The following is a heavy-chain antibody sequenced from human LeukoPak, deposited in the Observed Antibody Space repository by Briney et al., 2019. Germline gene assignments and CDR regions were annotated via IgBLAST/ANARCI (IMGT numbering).Heavy chain of an antibody. Sequence: SQTLSLTCTVSGGSISSGGYYWSWIRQHPGKGLEWIGYIHYTGSTYYNASLKSRVTISVDTSKNQFSLKLSSVTAADTAVYYCARTYMTSARFDPWGQGTLVTVSS. V-gene: IGHV4-31*03. CDR2: IHYTGST. D-gene: IGHD2-21*02. CDR1: GGSISSGGYY. J-gene: IGHJ5*02. CDR3: ARTYMTSARFDP.